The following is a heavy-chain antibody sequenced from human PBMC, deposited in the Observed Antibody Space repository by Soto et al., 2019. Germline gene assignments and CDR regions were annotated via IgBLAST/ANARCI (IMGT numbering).Heavy chain of an antibody. CDR3: ARDKITGLFDY. CDR2: INQSGST. Sequence: QVQLQQWGAGLLKPSETLSLTCAVYGGSFSGYYWTWIRQPPGTGLEWIGEINQSGSTNYNPSLKSRLTISVDTAMNQVSLKLTSVTAADTAVYYCARDKITGLFDYWCEGTLVTVSS. J-gene: IGHJ4*02. V-gene: IGHV4-34*01. D-gene: IGHD2-8*02. CDR1: GGSFSGYY.